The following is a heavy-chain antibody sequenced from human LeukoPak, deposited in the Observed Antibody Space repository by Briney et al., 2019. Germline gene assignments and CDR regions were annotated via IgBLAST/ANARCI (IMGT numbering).Heavy chain of an antibody. Sequence: ASVKVSCKAAGYTFTGYYMFWVRQAPGQGLEWMGRINPNSGGTDYAQKFQGRVTMTRDTTISTAYMELSRLRSDDTAVYYCARGYCSGGSCYSVENWFDPWGQGTLVTVSS. J-gene: IGHJ5*02. CDR3: ARGYCSGGSCYSVENWFDP. CDR2: INPNSGGT. V-gene: IGHV1-2*06. D-gene: IGHD2-15*01. CDR1: GYTFTGYY.